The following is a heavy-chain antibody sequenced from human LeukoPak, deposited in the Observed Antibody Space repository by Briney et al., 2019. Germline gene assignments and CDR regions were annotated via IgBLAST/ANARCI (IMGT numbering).Heavy chain of an antibody. V-gene: IGHV3-30*03. CDR3: VRKIGSPPSPGHFDY. J-gene: IGHJ4*02. CDR1: GFTFSSYG. Sequence: GWSLRLSCAASGFTFSSYGMHWVRQAPGKGLEWVTFISYDGNNKKYADSVAGRFTISRDNSKNTLYLQMNSVRPEDTALYYCVRKIGSPPSPGHFDYWGQGTLVTVSS. CDR2: ISYDGNNK. D-gene: IGHD1-26*01.